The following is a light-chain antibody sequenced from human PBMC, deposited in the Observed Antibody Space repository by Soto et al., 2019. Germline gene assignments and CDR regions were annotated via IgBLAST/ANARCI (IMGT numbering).Light chain of an antibody. CDR3: QQYSTWPLT. CDR2: GAS. CDR1: QSVSST. V-gene: IGKV3-15*01. J-gene: IGKJ4*01. Sequence: EVVMTQSPATLSVSPGERATLSCRASQSVSSTLAWYQQKPGQAPRLLIYGASTRATGIPARCSGSGSGTEFTLTISSLQSEDFAVYYCQQYSTWPLTFGGGTKVEIK.